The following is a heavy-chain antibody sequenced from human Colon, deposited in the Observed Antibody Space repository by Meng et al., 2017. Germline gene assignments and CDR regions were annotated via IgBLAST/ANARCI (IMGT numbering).Heavy chain of an antibody. D-gene: IGHD1-26*01. Sequence: QVQLVQSGAEVKKPGAPVRVSCETSGYTFSNYEVNWVRQASGHGLEWMGWTNPDSGKTGYAHKFQGRVTLTRDTSTGTAYMELTSLTPDDTAVYYCARGGAPPYYFDYWGQGTLVTVSS. CDR1: GYTFSNYE. J-gene: IGHJ4*02. CDR3: ARGGAPPYYFDY. V-gene: IGHV1-8*02. CDR2: TNPDSGKT.